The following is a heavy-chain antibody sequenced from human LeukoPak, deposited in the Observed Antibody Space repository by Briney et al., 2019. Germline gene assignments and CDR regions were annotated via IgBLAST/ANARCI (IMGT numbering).Heavy chain of an antibody. J-gene: IGHJ4*02. Sequence: PGGSLCLSWSAAGFSFNNYGFHWVRQPPGRGREWVEFIWFDGSYTYYADSVKGRFTISRDNSKNTLYLQMNSLRAEDTAVYYCARGLYYGSGSPIDYWGQGTLVTVSS. CDR1: GFSFNNYG. V-gene: IGHV3-33*01. D-gene: IGHD3-10*01. CDR2: IWFDGSYT. CDR3: ARGLYYGSGSPIDY.